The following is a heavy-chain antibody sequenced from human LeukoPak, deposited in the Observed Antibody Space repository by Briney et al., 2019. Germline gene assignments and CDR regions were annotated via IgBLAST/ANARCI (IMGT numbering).Heavy chain of an antibody. D-gene: IGHD1-26*01. CDR1: GYTFTCYG. J-gene: IGHJ4*02. Sequence: ASVKVSCKASGYTFTCYGISWVRQAPGQGLEWMGWISAYNGNTNYAQKLQGRVTMTTDTSTSTAYMELRSLRSDDTAVYYCARDLGIVGATTIDYWGQGTLVTVSS. CDR2: ISAYNGNT. CDR3: ARDLGIVGATTIDY. V-gene: IGHV1-18*01.